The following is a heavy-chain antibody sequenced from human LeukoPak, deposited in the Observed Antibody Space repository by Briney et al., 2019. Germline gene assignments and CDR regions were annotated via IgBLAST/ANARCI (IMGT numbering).Heavy chain of an antibody. V-gene: IGHV4-39*01. CDR1: GGSISSSSYY. Sequence: SETLSLTCTVSGGSISSSSYYWGWIRQPPGKGLEWIGSIYYSGSTYYNPSLKSRVTISVDTSKNQFSLKLSSVTAADTAVYYWPGQGPVTSQHLDYWAQEPLVTVSS. J-gene: IGHJ4*02. CDR3: PGQGPVTSQHLDY. D-gene: IGHD4-17*01. CDR2: IYYSGST.